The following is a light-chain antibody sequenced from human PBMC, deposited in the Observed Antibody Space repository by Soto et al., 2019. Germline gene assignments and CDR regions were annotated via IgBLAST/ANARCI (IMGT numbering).Light chain of an antibody. CDR3: QQYNNWPYT. CDR2: GAS. V-gene: IGKV3-15*01. CDR1: QSGSSN. Sequence: EIVMTQSPATLSVSPGERATLSCRVSQSGSSNLAWYQQKPGQAPRLLIYGASTRATGIPARFSGSGSGTEFTLPISSLQSEDFAVYYCQQYNNWPYTFGQGTKLQIK. J-gene: IGKJ2*01.